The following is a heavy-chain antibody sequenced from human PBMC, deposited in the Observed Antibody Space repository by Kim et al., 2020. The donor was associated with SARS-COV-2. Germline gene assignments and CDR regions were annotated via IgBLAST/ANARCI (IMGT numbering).Heavy chain of an antibody. J-gene: IGHJ6*02. CDR2: GRI. D-gene: IGHD3-9*01. Sequence: GRIDYAGSVKGRFTISKDNAKNSVYLQMNSLRGEDTALYYCGKDIFPGGMDVWGQGTTVTVSS. V-gene: IGHV3-9*01. CDR3: GKDIFPGGMDV.